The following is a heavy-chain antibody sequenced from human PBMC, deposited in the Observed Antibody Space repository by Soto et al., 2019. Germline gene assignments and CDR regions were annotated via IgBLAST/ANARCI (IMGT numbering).Heavy chain of an antibody. Sequence: GESLKISCKGSGYSFTSHWISLVRQIPGKGLEWMGSISHNDSYTNYGPSFQGQVTIPADKSISTAYLQRSSLKASDTAMYYCARRPRSSASYSQYGMDVWGQGTTVTVSS. D-gene: IGHD6-19*01. CDR3: ARRPRSSASYSQYGMDV. CDR2: ISHNDSYT. V-gene: IGHV5-10-1*01. J-gene: IGHJ6*02. CDR1: GYSFTSHW.